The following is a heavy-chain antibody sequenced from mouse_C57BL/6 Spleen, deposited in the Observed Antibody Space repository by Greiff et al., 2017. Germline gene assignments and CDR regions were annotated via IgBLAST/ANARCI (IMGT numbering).Heavy chain of an antibody. Sequence: QVQLQQPGAELVKPGASVKLSCKASGYTFTSYWMHWVKQRPEQGLEWIGLIHPNSGSTDYNEKFKSKATLTVDKSSSTAYMQLSSLTSEDSAVYDCARYGYDYDDDFYDWGQGTTLTVSS. CDR1: GYTFTSYW. CDR2: IHPNSGST. D-gene: IGHD2-4*01. J-gene: IGHJ2*01. CDR3: ARYGYDYDDDFYD. V-gene: IGHV1-64*01.